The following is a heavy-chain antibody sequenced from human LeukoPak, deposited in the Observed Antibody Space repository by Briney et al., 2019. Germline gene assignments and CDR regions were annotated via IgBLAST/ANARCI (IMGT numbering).Heavy chain of an antibody. D-gene: IGHD4-17*01. CDR2: IYYGGST. CDR1: GGSISSYY. J-gene: IGHJ4*02. V-gene: IGHV4-59*12. CDR3: ARENYGDYDVADY. Sequence: SETLSLTCTVSGGSISSYYWSWIRQPPGKGLEWIGYIYYGGSTYYNPSLKSRVTISVDTSKNQFSLKLSSVTAADTAVYYCARENYGDYDVADYWGQGTLVTVSS.